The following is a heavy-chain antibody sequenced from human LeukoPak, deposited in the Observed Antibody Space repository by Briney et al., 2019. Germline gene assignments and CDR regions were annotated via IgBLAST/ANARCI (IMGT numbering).Heavy chain of an antibody. Sequence: GGSLRLSCAASGFTFSSYAMHWVRQAPGKGLEYVSAISSNGGSTYYASSVKGRFTISRDNAKNSLYLQMNSLRAEDTAVYYCARAGGYCSGGSCLVFAYYYYYMDVWGKGTTVTVSS. V-gene: IGHV3-64*01. D-gene: IGHD2-15*01. CDR1: GFTFSSYA. CDR3: ARAGGYCSGGSCLVFAYYYYYMDV. J-gene: IGHJ6*03. CDR2: ISSNGGST.